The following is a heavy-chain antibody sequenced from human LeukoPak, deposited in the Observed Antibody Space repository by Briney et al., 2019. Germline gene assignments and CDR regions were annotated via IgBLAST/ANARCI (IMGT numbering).Heavy chain of an antibody. CDR1: GFAVSSSY. V-gene: IGHV3-53*01. D-gene: IGHD3-10*01. J-gene: IGHJ1*01. CDR3: ARDPHGYGSA. CDR2: IYSDGST. Sequence: GGSLRLSCAASGFAVSSSYMSWVRQAPGRGLEWVSVIYSDGSTYYADSVKGRFTISRDNSRNTLYLQMNSLRAEDTAMYYCARDPHGYGSAWGQGTLATVSS.